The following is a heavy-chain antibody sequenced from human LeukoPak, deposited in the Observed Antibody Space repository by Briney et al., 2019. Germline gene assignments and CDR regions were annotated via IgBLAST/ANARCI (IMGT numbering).Heavy chain of an antibody. CDR3: ASSRSGPPFDY. CDR2: ISSSGSTI. CDR1: GFTFSSYE. Sequence: GGSLRLSCAASGFTFSSYEMNWVRQAPGKGLEWVSYISSSGSTIYYADSVKGRFTISRDNAKNSLYLQMNSLRAEDTAVYYCASSRSGPPFDYWGQGTLATVSS. V-gene: IGHV3-48*03. J-gene: IGHJ4*02.